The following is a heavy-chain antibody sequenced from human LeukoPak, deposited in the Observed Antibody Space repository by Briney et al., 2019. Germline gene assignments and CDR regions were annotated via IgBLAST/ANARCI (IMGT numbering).Heavy chain of an antibody. J-gene: IGHJ6*02. Sequence: GRSVRLSCVASGFTFSRNGMHWVREAPGKGREWVADIWYDGSNKLYADSVKGRFTISRDNSKNTLYLQMNRPRAEDTAVYYCASGRLNYFYDMDIWGQGTTVTVSS. CDR1: GFTFSRNG. CDR3: ASGRLNYFYDMDI. CDR2: IWYDGSNK. V-gene: IGHV3-33*01.